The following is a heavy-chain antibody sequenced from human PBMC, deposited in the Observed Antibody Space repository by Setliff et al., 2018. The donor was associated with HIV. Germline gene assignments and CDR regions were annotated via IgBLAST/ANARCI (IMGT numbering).Heavy chain of an antibody. CDR3: ARTKHTADY. CDR2: IKEDGSEK. CDR1: GFTFSTSW. Sequence: QPGGSLRLSCTTSGFTFSTSWMTWVRQAPGKGLEWVANIKEDGSEKYYVDSVKGRFTISRDNAKNSLYLQMNSLRAEDTAVYYCARTKHTADYWGQGTLVTVSS. J-gene: IGHJ4*02. V-gene: IGHV3-7*01. D-gene: IGHD5-18*01.